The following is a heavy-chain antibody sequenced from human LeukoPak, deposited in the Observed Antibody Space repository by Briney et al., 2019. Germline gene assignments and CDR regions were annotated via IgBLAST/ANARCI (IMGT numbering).Heavy chain of an antibody. D-gene: IGHD3-22*01. V-gene: IGHV4-59*01. CDR1: RDSISGYS. CDR2: IYHSGST. Sequence: SETLSLTCTVSRDSISGYSWSWIRQSPGGGLEWIGYIYHSGSTNYNPSLKSRVTISVDTSKNQFSLKLSSVTAADTAVYYCARHTNYDSDGYFFFVDWGQGTLVTVSS. CDR3: ARHTNYDSDGYFFFVD. J-gene: IGHJ4*02.